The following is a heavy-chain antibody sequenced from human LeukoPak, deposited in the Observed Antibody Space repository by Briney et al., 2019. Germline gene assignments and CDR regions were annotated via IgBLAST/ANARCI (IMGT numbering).Heavy chain of an antibody. J-gene: IGHJ6*03. D-gene: IGHD3-3*01. CDR2: IYTSGST. Sequence: SETLSLTCTVSGGSISSYYWSWIRQPAGKGLEWIGRIYTSGSTNYNPSLKSRVTMSVDTSKNQFSLKLSSVTAADTAVYYCARDGVFGVVTEYYYYYMDVWGKGTTVTVS. CDR3: ARDGVFGVVTEYYYYYMDV. CDR1: GGSISSYY. V-gene: IGHV4-4*07.